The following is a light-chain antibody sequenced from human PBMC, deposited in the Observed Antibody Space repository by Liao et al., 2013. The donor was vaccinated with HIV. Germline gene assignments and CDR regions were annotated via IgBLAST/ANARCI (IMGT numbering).Light chain of an antibody. V-gene: IGLV3-1*01. CDR1: QLGDRY. J-gene: IGLJ2*01. Sequence: SYELTQPPSVSVSPGEPASITCSGDQLGDRYVSWYQQRPGQSPVLIMFQNVKRPSGIPERFSGSNSGNTATLAISGTQAMDEADYYCQVWDSNRGVFGGGTKLTVL. CDR3: QVWDSNRGV. CDR2: QNV.